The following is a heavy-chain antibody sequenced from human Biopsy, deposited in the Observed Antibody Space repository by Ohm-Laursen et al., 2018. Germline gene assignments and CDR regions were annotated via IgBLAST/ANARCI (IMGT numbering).Heavy chain of an antibody. CDR3: ARAYSRRDY. CDR2: IKQDGSEK. D-gene: IGHD2-15*01. V-gene: IGHV3-7*01. Sequence: SLRLSCTASGFTFSSFWMSWVRQAPGKGLEWVANIKQDGSEKNYVDSVKGRFTISRDNAKNSLLLQMNRLRVEGTAVYYCARAYSRRDYWGQGTLVTVSS. J-gene: IGHJ4*02. CDR1: GFTFSSFW.